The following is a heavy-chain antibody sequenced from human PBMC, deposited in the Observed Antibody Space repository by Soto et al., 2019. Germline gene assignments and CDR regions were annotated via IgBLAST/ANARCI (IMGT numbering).Heavy chain of an antibody. CDR2: ISGSGGST. CDR1: GFTFSSYA. V-gene: IGHV3-23*01. D-gene: IGHD3-22*01. J-gene: IGHJ5*02. Sequence: GGSLRLSCAAPGFTFSSYAMSWVRQAPGKGLEWVSAISGSGGSTYYADSVKGRFTISRDNSKNTLYLQMNSLRAEDTAVYYCAKDAPYYYDSSGYPLCPWGQGTLVTVSS. CDR3: AKDAPYYYDSSGYPLCP.